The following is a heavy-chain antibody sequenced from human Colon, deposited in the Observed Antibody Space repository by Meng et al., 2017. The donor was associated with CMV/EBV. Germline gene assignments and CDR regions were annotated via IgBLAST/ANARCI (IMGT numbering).Heavy chain of an antibody. V-gene: IGHV5-51*01. CDR2: IYPSDSDA. CDR3: ARRSEGAEYD. Sequence: GESLKISCTGSGYSFNNYWIGWVRQRPGKGLEWMGMIYPSDSDARYSPSFQGQVSFSADKSNSTAYLQWSSLEAADTATYYCARRSEGAEYDWGQGTLVTVSS. D-gene: IGHD1-26*01. J-gene: IGHJ4*02. CDR1: GYSFNNYW.